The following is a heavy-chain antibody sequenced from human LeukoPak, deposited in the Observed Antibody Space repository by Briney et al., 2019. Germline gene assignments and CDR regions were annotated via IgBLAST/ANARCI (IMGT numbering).Heavy chain of an antibody. Sequence: GESLKISCKGSGYSFTSYWIGWVRQMPGKGLEWMGIIYPGDSDTRYSPSLQGQVTISADKSISTAYLQWSSLKASDTAMYYCARSRHEYYYGSGSYTYNWFDPWGQGTLVTVSS. CDR2: IYPGDSDT. CDR1: GYSFTSYW. D-gene: IGHD3-10*01. V-gene: IGHV5-51*01. CDR3: ARSRHEYYYGSGSYTYNWFDP. J-gene: IGHJ5*02.